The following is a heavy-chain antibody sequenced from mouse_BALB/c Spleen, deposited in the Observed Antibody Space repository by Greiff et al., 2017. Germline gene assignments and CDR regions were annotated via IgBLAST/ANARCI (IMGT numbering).Heavy chain of an antibody. J-gene: IGHJ3*01. V-gene: IGHV5-4*02. Sequence: EVKLVESGVGLVKPGGSLKLSCAASGFTFSDYYMYWVRQTPEKRLEWVATISDGGSYTYYPDSVKGRFTISRDNAKNNLYLQMSSLKSEDTAMYYCARVGAAFAYWGQGTLVTVSA. CDR1: GFTFSDYY. CDR3: ARVGAAFAY. CDR2: ISDGGSYT.